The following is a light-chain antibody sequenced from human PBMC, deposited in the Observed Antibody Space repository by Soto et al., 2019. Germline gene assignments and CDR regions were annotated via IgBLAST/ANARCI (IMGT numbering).Light chain of an antibody. CDR3: QQYVTSPPMYT. CDR1: QSVSDSY. Sequence: ENVLTQSPGTLSLSPGERATLSCRASQSVSDSYLAWYQQKPGQTPRLLIYATSGRATGIPDRFSGSGSGTGFTLTISRVEPEDFAVYYCQQYVTSPPMYTFGQGTKLEIK. V-gene: IGKV3-20*01. J-gene: IGKJ2*01. CDR2: ATS.